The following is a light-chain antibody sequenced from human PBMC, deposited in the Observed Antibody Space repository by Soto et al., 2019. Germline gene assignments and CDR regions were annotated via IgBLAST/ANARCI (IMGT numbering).Light chain of an antibody. CDR1: QSVGTY. CDR3: QPRGNMGGV. Sequence: EIVLTQSPDTLSLSPGERATLSCRTSQSVGTYLAWYQQRPGQAPSLLIYDASNRATGVPPRFSGSGSETDFTLTISSLEPEDSAVYYWQPRGNMGGVFGGGTKVEIK. CDR2: DAS. J-gene: IGKJ4*01. V-gene: IGKV3-11*01.